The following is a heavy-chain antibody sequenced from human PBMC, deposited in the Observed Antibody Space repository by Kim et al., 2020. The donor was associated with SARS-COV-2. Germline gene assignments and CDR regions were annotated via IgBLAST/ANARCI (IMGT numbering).Heavy chain of an antibody. CDR2: IYYSGST. J-gene: IGHJ3*02. CDR1: GGSISSSSYY. D-gene: IGHD5-18*01. V-gene: IGHV4-39*01. Sequence: SETLSLTCTVSGGSISSSSYYWGWIRQPPGKGLEWIGSIYYSGSTYYNPSLKSRVTISVDTSKNQFSLKLSSVTAADTAVYYCARPIQLGYAFDIWGQGTMVTVSS. CDR3: ARPIQLGYAFDI.